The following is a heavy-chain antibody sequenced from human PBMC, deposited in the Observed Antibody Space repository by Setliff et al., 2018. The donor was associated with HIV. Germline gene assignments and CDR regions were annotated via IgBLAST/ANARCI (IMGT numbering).Heavy chain of an antibody. D-gene: IGHD3-22*01. CDR1: GYSISSGYY. J-gene: IGHJ4*02. Sequence: ETLSLTCAVSGYSISSGYYWGWIRQPPGKGLEWIGSIYHSGSTYNNPSLKSRVTISVDTSKNQFSLKLTSVTAADTAVYYCASYYGADEPSYYFDFWGQGTQVTVSS. V-gene: IGHV4-38-2*01. CDR2: IYHSGST. CDR3: ASYYGADEPSYYFDF.